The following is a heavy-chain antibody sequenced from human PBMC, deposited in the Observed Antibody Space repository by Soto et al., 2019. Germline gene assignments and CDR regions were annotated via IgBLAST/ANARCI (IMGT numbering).Heavy chain of an antibody. CDR3: ARALIDAFDI. J-gene: IGHJ3*02. V-gene: IGHV6-1*01. D-gene: IGHD2-8*01. CDR2: TYYRSRWYN. Sequence: PSQTLSLTCAISGDSVSSNSAAWNWIRQSPSRGLEWLGRTYYRSRWYNDYEVYVNSRITINPDTSKNQFSLRLNSVTPEDTAVYYCARALIDAFDIWGQGTVVTVSS. CDR1: GDSVSSNSAA.